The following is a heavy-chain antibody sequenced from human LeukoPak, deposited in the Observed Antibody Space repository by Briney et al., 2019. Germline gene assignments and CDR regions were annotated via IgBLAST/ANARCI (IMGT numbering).Heavy chain of an antibody. CDR1: GFTFSSYW. J-gene: IGHJ4*02. CDR2: INSDGSST. CDR3: ARDSPPKTYYYDSSGDGGY. Sequence: EPGGSLRLSCAASGFTFSSYWMHWVRQAPGKGLVWVSRINSDGSSTSYADSVKGRFTISRDNAKNTLYLQMYSLRAEDTAVYYCARDSPPKTYYYDSSGDGGYWGQGTLVTVSS. V-gene: IGHV3-74*01. D-gene: IGHD3-22*01.